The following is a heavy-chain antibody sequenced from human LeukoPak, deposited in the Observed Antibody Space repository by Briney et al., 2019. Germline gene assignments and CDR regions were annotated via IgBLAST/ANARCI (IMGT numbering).Heavy chain of an antibody. Sequence: GASVKVSCKVSGYTLTELSMHWVRQAPGKGLEWMGGFDPEDGETIYGQKFQGRVTMTEDTSTDTAYMELSSLRSEDTAVYYCATFYIGHYYFDYWGQGTLVTVSS. CDR2: FDPEDGET. D-gene: IGHD2/OR15-2a*01. CDR3: ATFYIGHYYFDY. CDR1: GYTLTELS. J-gene: IGHJ4*02. V-gene: IGHV1-24*01.